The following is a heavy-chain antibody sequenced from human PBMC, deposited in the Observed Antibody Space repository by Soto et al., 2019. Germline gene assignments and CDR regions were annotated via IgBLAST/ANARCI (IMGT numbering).Heavy chain of an antibody. J-gene: IGHJ4*02. CDR3: ARLGDSSGYYYWYFDY. Sequence: SETLSLTCTVSGGSISGYYWSWIRQPPGKGLEWIGYIYYSGSTNYNPSLKSRVTISVDTSKNQFSLKLSSVTAADTAVYYCARLGDSSGYYYWYFDYWGQGTLVTVPQ. CDR2: IYYSGST. CDR1: GGSISGYY. V-gene: IGHV4-59*01. D-gene: IGHD3-22*01.